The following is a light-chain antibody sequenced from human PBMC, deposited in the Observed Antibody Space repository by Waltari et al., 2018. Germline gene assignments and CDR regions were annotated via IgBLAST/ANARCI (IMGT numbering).Light chain of an antibody. CDR3: QQHGTLPAT. J-gene: IGKJ1*01. CDR1: QSFGRSS. Sequence: EIVLTQSPGTVSLSPGERVTLSCRASQSFGRSSLAWYQQKPGQAPRLVIYRASRRATGIPDRFSGSGSGTDFSLTISRLEPEDFAVYYCQQHGTLPATFGQGTKVEIK. CDR2: RAS. V-gene: IGKV3-20*01.